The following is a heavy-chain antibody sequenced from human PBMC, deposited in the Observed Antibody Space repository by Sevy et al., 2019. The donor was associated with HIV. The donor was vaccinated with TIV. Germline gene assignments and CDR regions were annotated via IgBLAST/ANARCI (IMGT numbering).Heavy chain of an antibody. Sequence: GGSLRLSCAASGFTFSSYGMHWVRQAPGKGLEWVAVISYDGSNKDYAYSVKGRFTISRDNSKNTLYLQMNSLRAEDTAVYYCAKDLGGSYYDFDYWGQGTLVTVSS. D-gene: IGHD1-26*01. V-gene: IGHV3-30*18. CDR3: AKDLGGSYYDFDY. CDR2: ISYDGSNK. CDR1: GFTFSSYG. J-gene: IGHJ4*02.